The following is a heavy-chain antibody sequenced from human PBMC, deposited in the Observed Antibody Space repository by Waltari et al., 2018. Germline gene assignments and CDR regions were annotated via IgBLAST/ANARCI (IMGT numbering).Heavy chain of an antibody. CDR2: IIPIFGTA. Sequence: QVQLVQSGAEVKRPGSSVKVSCRASGGIFTNYAISWVRQAPGQGLEWMGGIIPIFGTANSAQKFQGRLTITSDESTSTAYMELSSLRPEDTAVYFCVRDLGAMKVTSALEIWGQGTRVTVSS. CDR3: VRDLGAMKVTSALEI. J-gene: IGHJ3*02. CDR1: GGIFTNYA. V-gene: IGHV1-69*05. D-gene: IGHD3-10*01.